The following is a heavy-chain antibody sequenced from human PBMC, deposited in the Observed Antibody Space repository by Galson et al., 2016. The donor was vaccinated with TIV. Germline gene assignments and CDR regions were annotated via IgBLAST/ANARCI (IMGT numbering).Heavy chain of an antibody. J-gene: IGHJ4*02. CDR1: GFSLASTAVG. V-gene: IGHV2-5*02. Sequence: PALVKPTQTLTLTCSFSGFSLASTAVGVGWVRQPPGEALDWLGLIYWDDQKWYRPSLQNRMTITKDTSKNHVVLTLTNLGPADTGTYYCAHGSGWLLDYWGQGILVTVSS. D-gene: IGHD6-19*01. CDR3: AHGSGWLLDY. CDR2: IYWDDQK.